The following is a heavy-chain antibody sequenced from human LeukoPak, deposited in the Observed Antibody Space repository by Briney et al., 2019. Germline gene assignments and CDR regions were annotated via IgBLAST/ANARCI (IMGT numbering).Heavy chain of an antibody. V-gene: IGHV4-39*01. CDR3: ARVNYRSGSYSSWLDP. Sequence: SETLSLTCTVSGGSISSSSYYWGWIRQPPGKGLEWIGSIYYSGSTYYNPSLKSRVTISVDTSKNQLSLKLSSVTATDTALYYCARVNYRSGSYSSWLDPWGQGTLVTVSS. D-gene: IGHD3-10*01. CDR1: GGSISSSSYY. J-gene: IGHJ5*02. CDR2: IYYSGST.